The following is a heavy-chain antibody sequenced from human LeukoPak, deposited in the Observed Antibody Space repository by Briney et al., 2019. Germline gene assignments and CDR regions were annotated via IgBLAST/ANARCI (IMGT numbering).Heavy chain of an antibody. Sequence: PGGSLRLSCAASGFGFRSFEMNWVRQAPGKGLEWISYISSHSDGTKYYADSVKSRFTISRDNAKSSLYLQMNSLRAEDTAVYYCARDSGDRYAAFDYWGRGTLVTVSS. CDR3: ARDSGDRYAAFDY. CDR1: GFGFRSFE. V-gene: IGHV3-48*03. CDR2: ISSHSDGTK. D-gene: IGHD2-8*01. J-gene: IGHJ4*02.